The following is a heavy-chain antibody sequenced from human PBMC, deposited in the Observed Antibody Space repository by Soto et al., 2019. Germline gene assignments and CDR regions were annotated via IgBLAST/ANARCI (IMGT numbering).Heavy chain of an antibody. D-gene: IGHD2-21*02. CDR2: MNPNSGNT. CDR3: ARGIGVVVTAIPGDDYYYYGMDV. Sequence: QVQLVQSGAEVKKPGASVKVSCKASGYTFTSYDINWVRQATGQGLEWMGWMNPNSGNTGYAQKFQGRVTMTRNTSISTAYMELSSVRSEDTAVYYCARGIGVVVTAIPGDDYYYYGMDVWGQGTTVTVSS. V-gene: IGHV1-8*01. CDR1: GYTFTSYD. J-gene: IGHJ6*02.